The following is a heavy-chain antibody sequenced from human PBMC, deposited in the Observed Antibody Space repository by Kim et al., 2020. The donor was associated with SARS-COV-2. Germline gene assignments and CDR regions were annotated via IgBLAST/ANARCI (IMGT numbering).Heavy chain of an antibody. D-gene: IGHD6-13*01. CDR3: ARDLWQQLVRQPESYYFDY. Sequence: ASVKVSCKASGYTFTSYGISWVRQAPGQGLEWMGWISAYNGNTNYAQKLQGRVTMTTDTSTSTAYMELRSLRSDDTAVYYCARDLWQQLVRQPESYYFDYWGQGTLVTVSS. J-gene: IGHJ4*02. CDR1: GYTFTSYG. V-gene: IGHV1-18*04. CDR2: ISAYNGNT.